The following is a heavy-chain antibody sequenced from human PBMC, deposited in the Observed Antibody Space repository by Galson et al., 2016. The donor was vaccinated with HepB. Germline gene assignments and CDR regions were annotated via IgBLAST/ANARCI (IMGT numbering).Heavy chain of an antibody. CDR2: ISGSGGSI. CDR3: AKSLGNFVIVPDPIDY. CDR1: GFTFSTYA. V-gene: IGHV3-23*01. Sequence: SLRLSCAASGFTFSTYAMTWVRQAPGKGLEWVSGISGSGGSIYYADSVKGRFTISRDNYKNTLFLQMNSLRAEDTAVYYCAKSLGNFVIVPDPIDYWGQGTLVTVSA. D-gene: IGHD2-2*01. J-gene: IGHJ4*02.